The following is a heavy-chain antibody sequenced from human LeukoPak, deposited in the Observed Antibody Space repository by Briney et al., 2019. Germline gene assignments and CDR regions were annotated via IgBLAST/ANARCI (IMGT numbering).Heavy chain of an antibody. Sequence: PGGSLRLSCAASGFTFRYCSMNWVRQAPGKGLERISSISSSSKFIYYADSVKGRFTISRDDAQNSVYLQMNSLRAEDTAVYFCAGGSSTDSYYFDYWGQGTLVTVSS. D-gene: IGHD2-2*01. V-gene: IGHV3-21*01. CDR2: ISSSSKFI. J-gene: IGHJ4*02. CDR3: AGGSSTDSYYFDY. CDR1: GFTFRYCS.